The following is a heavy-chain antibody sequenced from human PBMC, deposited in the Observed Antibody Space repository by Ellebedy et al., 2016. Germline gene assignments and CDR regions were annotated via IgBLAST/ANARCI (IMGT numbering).Heavy chain of an antibody. CDR2: IYYSGST. CDR3: ARSIVVVRNFDY. D-gene: IGHD3-22*01. J-gene: IGHJ4*02. V-gene: IGHV4-30-4*01. Sequence: LRLXCTVSGGSISSYYWSWIRQPPGKGLEWIGYIYYSGSTYYNPSLKSRVTISVDTSKNQFSLKLSSVTAADTAVYYCARSIVVVRNFDYWGQGTLVTVSS. CDR1: GGSISSYY.